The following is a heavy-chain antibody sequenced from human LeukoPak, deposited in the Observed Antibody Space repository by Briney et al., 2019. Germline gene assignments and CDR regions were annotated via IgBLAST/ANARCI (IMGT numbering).Heavy chain of an antibody. CDR3: ARGRRGYGSGSYYYWFDP. D-gene: IGHD3-10*01. CDR2: INHSGST. J-gene: IGHJ5*02. CDR1: GGSFSGYC. Sequence: SETLSLTCAGYGGSFSGYCWSWIRQPPGKGLEWMGEINHSGSTNYNPSLKSRVTISVDTSKNQFSLKLSSVTAADTAVYYCARGRRGYGSGSYYYWFDPWGQGTLVTVSS. V-gene: IGHV4-34*01.